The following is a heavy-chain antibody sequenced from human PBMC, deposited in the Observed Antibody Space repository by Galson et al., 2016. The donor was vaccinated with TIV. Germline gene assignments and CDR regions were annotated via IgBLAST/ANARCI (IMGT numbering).Heavy chain of an antibody. J-gene: IGHJ4*02. Sequence: TLSLTCPVSGGSISSDGYSWSWIRQPPGKGLEWIGYRYHGGSTYCNPSLKSRVTISLDTSKNQNSLMLRSVTAAGTAVYFCARVTLHYYDSSGFSSYFDYWGQGTLVTVSS. V-gene: IGHV4-30-2*01. CDR2: RYHGGST. CDR1: GGSISSDGYS. CDR3: ARVTLHYYDSSGFSSYFDY. D-gene: IGHD3-22*01.